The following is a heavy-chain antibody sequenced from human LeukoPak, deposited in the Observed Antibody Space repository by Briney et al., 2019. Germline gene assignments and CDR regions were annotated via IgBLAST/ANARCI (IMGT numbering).Heavy chain of an antibody. CDR1: GFTFDDYA. V-gene: IGHV3-9*01. J-gene: IGHJ4*02. Sequence: GRSLRLSCAVSGFTFDDYAMHWVRQAPGKGLEWVSSISWNSVAIGYADSVRGRFTISRDNAKNSLYLQMNSLRAEDTALYYCAKDRLSGVRGDIDYWGQGTLVTVSS. CDR2: ISWNSVAI. CDR3: AKDRLSGVRGDIDY. D-gene: IGHD3-10*01.